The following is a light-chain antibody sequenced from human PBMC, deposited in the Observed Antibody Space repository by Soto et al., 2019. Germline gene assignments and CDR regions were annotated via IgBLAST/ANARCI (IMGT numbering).Light chain of an antibody. CDR2: AAS. Sequence: EMLLAPSPSILLLSRGKRATFSWRASQSVDSKDLAWYQQKPGQAARILIFAASSRATGIPDRFSGSVSRTDFTLTISRLEPGDFAVYYCQQRSNWPSITFGQGARLAIK. V-gene: IGKV3D-20*02. CDR3: QQRSNWPSIT. CDR1: QSVDSKD. J-gene: IGKJ5*01.